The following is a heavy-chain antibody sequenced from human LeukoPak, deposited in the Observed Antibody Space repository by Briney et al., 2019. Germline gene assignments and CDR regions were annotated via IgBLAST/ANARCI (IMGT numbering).Heavy chain of an antibody. D-gene: IGHD3-10*01. J-gene: IGHJ4*02. CDR2: IGGSGGST. V-gene: IGHV3-23*01. CDR3: AKYRGFGDSYDS. Sequence: QTGGSLRLSCAASGFTLGAMGWLRQAPGKGLEWVSTIGGSGGSTYYADSVKGRFTISRYNSKNTLYLQMNSLRAEDSAVYYCAKYRGFGDSYDSWGQGTLVTVSS. CDR1: GFTLGAM.